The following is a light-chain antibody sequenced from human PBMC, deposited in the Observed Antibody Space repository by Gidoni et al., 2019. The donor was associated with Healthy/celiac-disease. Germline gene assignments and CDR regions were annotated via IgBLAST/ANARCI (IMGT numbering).Light chain of an antibody. CDR3: QQYNSYSWT. Sequence: DIQMTQSPSTLSASVGDRVTITCRASQSISSWLAWYQQKQGKAPKLLIYKASSLESWVPSRFSGSGSGTEFTLTLSSLQPDAFATYFCQQYNSYSWTFGQGTKVEIK. V-gene: IGKV1-5*03. CDR2: KAS. J-gene: IGKJ1*01. CDR1: QSISSW.